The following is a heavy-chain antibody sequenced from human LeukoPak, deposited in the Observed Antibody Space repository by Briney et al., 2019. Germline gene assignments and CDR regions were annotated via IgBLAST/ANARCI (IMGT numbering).Heavy chain of an antibody. J-gene: IGHJ4*02. CDR3: ARDRRITGTTIRAGY. CDR2: IIPILGIA. CDR1: GGTFSSYA. Sequence: ASVKVSCKASGGTFSSYAISWVRQAPGQGLEWMGRIIPILGIANYAQKFQGRVTITADESTSTAYMELSSLRSEDTAVYYCARDRRITGTTIRAGYWGQGTLVTVSS. V-gene: IGHV1-69*04. D-gene: IGHD1-7*01.